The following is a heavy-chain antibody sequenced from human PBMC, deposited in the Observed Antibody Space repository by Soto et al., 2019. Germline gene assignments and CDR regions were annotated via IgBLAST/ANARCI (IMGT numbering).Heavy chain of an antibody. V-gene: IGHV2-5*02. CDR3: ARYKYSISSFDY. CDR2: IYWADDK. CDR1: GFSLSTDDVG. D-gene: IGHD6-6*01. Sequence: ESGPTLVNPTQPLTLTCTFSGFSLSTDDVGVGWIRPPPGKALDWLAVIYWADDKRYRPSLKSRLTITKDTSKNQVLLTMTKMDPVDTATYFCARYKYSISSFDYWGQGALDTVSS. J-gene: IGHJ4*02.